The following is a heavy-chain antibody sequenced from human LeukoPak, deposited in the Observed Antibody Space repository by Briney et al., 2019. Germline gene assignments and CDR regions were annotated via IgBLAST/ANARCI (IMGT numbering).Heavy chain of an antibody. CDR1: GGSISSGGYY. CDR3: ARQRNDFFDI. V-gene: IGHV4-31*03. J-gene: IGHJ3*02. D-gene: IGHD3/OR15-3a*01. CDR2: IYYSGST. Sequence: SETLSLTCTVSGGSISSGGYYWSWIRQHAGKGLEWIGYIYYSGSTYYNPSLKSRVTISVDTSKNQFSLKLSSVTAADTAVYYCARQRNDFFDIWGQRTTVTVSS.